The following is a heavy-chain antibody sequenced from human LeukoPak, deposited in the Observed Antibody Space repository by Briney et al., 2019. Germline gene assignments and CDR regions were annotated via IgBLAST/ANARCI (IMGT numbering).Heavy chain of an antibody. J-gene: IGHJ5*02. D-gene: IGHD3-16*01. CDR1: GGSISSSIYY. Sequence: SETLSLTCTVSGGSISSSIYYWGWIRQPPGKGLEWIGSIYYSGSTYYNPSLKSRVTISVDTSKNQFSLKLSSVTAADTAVYYCASASMITFGFDPWGQGTLVTVSS. V-gene: IGHV4-39*07. CDR3: ASASMITFGFDP. CDR2: IYYSGST.